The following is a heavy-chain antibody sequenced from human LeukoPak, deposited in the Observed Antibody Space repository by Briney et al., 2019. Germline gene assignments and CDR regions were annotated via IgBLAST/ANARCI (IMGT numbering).Heavy chain of an antibody. D-gene: IGHD3-16*01. CDR2: INHSGST. J-gene: IGHJ4*02. V-gene: IGHV4-34*01. CDR3: ARYEGGATKPFDY. Sequence: SETLSLTCAVYGGSFSGYYWSWIRQPPGKGLEWIGEINHSGSTNYNPSLKSRVTISVDTSKNQFSLKLSSVTAADTAVYYCARYEGGATKPFDYWGQGTLVTVSS. CDR1: GGSFSGYY.